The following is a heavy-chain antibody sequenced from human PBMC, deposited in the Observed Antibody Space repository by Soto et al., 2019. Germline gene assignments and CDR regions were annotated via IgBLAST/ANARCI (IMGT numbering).Heavy chain of an antibody. Sequence: VGSLRLSCAASGVSGFTFSKYAMSWVRQAPGKGLEWVSTIGGTGGFVTYYADSVKGRFTISRDNSKNTLYLQMNSLRAEDTAVYCCATEVAVAGTDDFDIWGQGTMVTVS. CDR1: GVSGFTFSKYA. J-gene: IGHJ3*02. CDR2: IGGTGGFVT. D-gene: IGHD6-19*01. CDR3: ATEVAVAGTDDFDI. V-gene: IGHV3-23*01.